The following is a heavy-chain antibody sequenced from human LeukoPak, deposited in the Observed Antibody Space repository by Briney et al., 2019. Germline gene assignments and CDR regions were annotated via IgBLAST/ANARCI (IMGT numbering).Heavy chain of an antibody. D-gene: IGHD6-13*01. CDR2: IYHSGST. J-gene: IGHJ5*02. CDR1: GYSISSGYF. Sequence: PSETLSFTCTVSGYSISSGYFWGWIRQPPGKGLEWIGTIYHSGSTYYNASLESRVTISVDTSKNQFSLKLSSVTAADTAVYYCARAYSSSWYFNWFDPWGQGTLVTVSS. V-gene: IGHV4-38-2*02. CDR3: ARAYSSSWYFNWFDP.